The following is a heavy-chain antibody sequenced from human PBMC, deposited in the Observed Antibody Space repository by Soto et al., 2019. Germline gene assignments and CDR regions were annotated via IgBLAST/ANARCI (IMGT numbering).Heavy chain of an antibody. CDR2: MFYSGGT. CDR3: AREVRGGFTGIFDQ. J-gene: IGHJ4*02. CDR1: GDSISTYY. D-gene: IGHD2-15*01. Sequence: QVQLHESGPGLVKPSETLSLTCTVSGDSISTYYWSWIRQPPGKGLQWIGYMFYSGGTAYNPSLKSRVTLSLDKSKNQFSLRLSSVTAADTAVYYFAREVRGGFTGIFDQWGRGSRVTVSS. V-gene: IGHV4-59*12.